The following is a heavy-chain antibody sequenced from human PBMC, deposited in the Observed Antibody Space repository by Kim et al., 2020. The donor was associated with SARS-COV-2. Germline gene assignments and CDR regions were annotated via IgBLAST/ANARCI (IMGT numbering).Heavy chain of an antibody. J-gene: IGHJ4*02. Sequence: GGSLRLSCEASGFSFGSHAMHWVRQAPGKGLEWVAVIRSDGSEEYFADFARGRFTISRDNPQNTVTLEMDSLRVDDTAVYYCARDRKWPYYIDFWGQGTQVTVS. CDR2: IRSDGSEE. D-gene: IGHD3-10*01. CDR3: ARDRKWPYYIDF. CDR1: GFSFGSHA. V-gene: IGHV3-33*01.